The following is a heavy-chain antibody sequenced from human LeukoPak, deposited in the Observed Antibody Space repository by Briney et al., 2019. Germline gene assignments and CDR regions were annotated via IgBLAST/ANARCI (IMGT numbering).Heavy chain of an antibody. J-gene: IGHJ4*02. CDR2: IIPILGIA. CDR1: GGTFSSYA. V-gene: IGHV1-69*04. CDR3: ARGGAAAGRGFFDY. Sequence: SVKVSCKASGGTFSSYAISWVRQAPGQGLEWMGRIIPILGIANYAQKFQGRVTITADKSTSTAYMELSSLRSEDTAVYYCARGGAAAGRGFFDYWGQGTLATVSS. D-gene: IGHD6-13*01.